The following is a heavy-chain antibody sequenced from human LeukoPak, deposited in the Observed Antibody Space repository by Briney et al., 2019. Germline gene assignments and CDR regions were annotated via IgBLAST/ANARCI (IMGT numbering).Heavy chain of an antibody. J-gene: IGHJ4*02. V-gene: IGHV3-23*01. CDR1: GFTFSSYA. CDR3: AKATTMIVVVIGFDY. Sequence: GGSLRLSCAASGFTFSSYAMSWVRQAPGKGLEWVSAISGSGGSTYYADSVKGRFTISRDNSKNTLYLQMNSLRAEDTAVYYCAKATTMIVVVIGFDYWGQGTLATVSS. CDR2: ISGSGGST. D-gene: IGHD3-22*01.